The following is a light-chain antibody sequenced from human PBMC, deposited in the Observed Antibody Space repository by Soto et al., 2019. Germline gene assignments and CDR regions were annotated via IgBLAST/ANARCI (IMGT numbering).Light chain of an antibody. CDR2: LNSDGSH. CDR1: SGHSNYA. Sequence: QLVLTQSPSASASLGASVKLTCTLSSGHSNYAIAWHQQQSEKGPRYLMKLNSDGSHGKGDGIPDRFSGSISGAERYLTISSLRSEDEADYYCQTWGSGIVVFGGGTKLTVL. V-gene: IGLV4-69*01. J-gene: IGLJ2*01. CDR3: QTWGSGIVV.